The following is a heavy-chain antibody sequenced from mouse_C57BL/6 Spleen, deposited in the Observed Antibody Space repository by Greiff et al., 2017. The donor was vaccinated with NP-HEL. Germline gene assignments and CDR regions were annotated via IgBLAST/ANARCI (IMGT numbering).Heavy chain of an antibody. CDR1: GYSITSGYY. Sequence: EVHLVESGPGLVKPSQSLSLTCSVTGYSITSGYYWNWIRQFPGNKLEWMGYISYDGSNNYNPSLKNRISITRDTSKNQFFLKLNSVTTEDTATYYCSLSSYNFDYWGQGTTLTVSS. CDR2: ISYDGSN. CDR3: SLSSYNFDY. J-gene: IGHJ2*01. D-gene: IGHD1-1*01. V-gene: IGHV3-6*01.